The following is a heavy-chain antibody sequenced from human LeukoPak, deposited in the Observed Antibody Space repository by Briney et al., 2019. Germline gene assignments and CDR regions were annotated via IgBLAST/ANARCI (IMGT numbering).Heavy chain of an antibody. CDR2: IYYSGST. J-gene: IGHJ2*01. D-gene: IGHD4-17*01. V-gene: IGHV4-59*08. CDR3: ARRLYGDYGWYFDL. CDR1: GGSISSYY. Sequence: SETLSLTCTVSGGSISSYYWSWIRQPPGKGLEWIGYIYYSGSTNYNPSLKSRVTISVDTSKNQLSLKLSSVTAADTAVYYCARRLYGDYGWYFDLWGRGTLVTVPS.